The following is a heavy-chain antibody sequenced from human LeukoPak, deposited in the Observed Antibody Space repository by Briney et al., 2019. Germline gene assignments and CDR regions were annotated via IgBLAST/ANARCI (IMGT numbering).Heavy chain of an antibody. J-gene: IGHJ4*02. CDR3: ARQGGWDSSGYYQIDY. Sequence: SETLSLTCTVSGGSISSYYWGWIRQPPGKGLEWIGSIYYSGSTYYNPSLKSRVTISVDTSKNQFSLKLSSVTAADTAVYYCARQGGWDSSGYYQIDYWGQGTLVTVSS. V-gene: IGHV4-39*01. CDR1: GGSISSYY. CDR2: IYYSGST. D-gene: IGHD3-22*01.